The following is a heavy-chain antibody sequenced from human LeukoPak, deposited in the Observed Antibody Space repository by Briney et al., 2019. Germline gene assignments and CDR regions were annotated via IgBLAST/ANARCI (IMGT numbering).Heavy chain of an antibody. V-gene: IGHV3-23*01. CDR2: ISGSGGST. D-gene: IGHD3-22*01. Sequence: PGGSLRLSCAASRFTFSSYAMSWVRQAPGKGLEWVSAISGSGGSTYYADSVKGRFTISRDNSKNTLYLQMNSLRAEDTAVYYCALWGYYDSSGYPPLDYWGQGTLVTVSS. CDR1: RFTFSSYA. J-gene: IGHJ4*02. CDR3: ALWGYYDSSGYPPLDY.